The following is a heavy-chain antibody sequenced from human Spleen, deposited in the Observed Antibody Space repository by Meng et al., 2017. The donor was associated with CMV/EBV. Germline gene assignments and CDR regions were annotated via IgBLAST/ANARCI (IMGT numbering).Heavy chain of an antibody. CDR3: GRGFCSGTSCSPIHLRAIYAMDV. V-gene: IGHV3-30-3*01. D-gene: IGHD2-2*01. Sequence: GESLKISCAASGFSFSSYAIHWVRQAPGKGLEWVALISYDGSSKYYVDSVKGRFTISRDNSKSTLYLQMNSLRGEDKAVYYCGRGFCSGTSCSPIHLRAIYAMDVWGQGTTVTVSS. CDR1: GFSFSSYA. CDR2: ISYDGSSK. J-gene: IGHJ6*02.